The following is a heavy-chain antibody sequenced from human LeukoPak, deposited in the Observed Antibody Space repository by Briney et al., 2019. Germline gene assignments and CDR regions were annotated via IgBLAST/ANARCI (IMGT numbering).Heavy chain of an antibody. CDR1: GVTSTNYA. CDR3: ARDGAPEVGSGWYYFDS. Sequence: SVKVSCKASGVTSTNYAISWVRQAPGQGLEWMGRIIPILAKANYPQKFQGRVTIIADKSTSTVYMELSSLRSEDTAVYYCARDGAPEVGSGWYYFDSWGQGTLVTVSS. V-gene: IGHV1-69*04. J-gene: IGHJ4*02. CDR2: IIPILAKA. D-gene: IGHD6-19*01.